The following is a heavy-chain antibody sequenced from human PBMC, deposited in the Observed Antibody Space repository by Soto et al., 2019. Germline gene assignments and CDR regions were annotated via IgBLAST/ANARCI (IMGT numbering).Heavy chain of an antibody. CDR2: IYYSGST. Sequence: QVQLQESGPGLVKPSQTLSLTCTVSGGSISSGGYYWSWIRQHPGKGLEWIGYIYYSGSTYYNPSLKSRVTISVDTSKNQFSLKLSSVTAADTAVYYCAREEYYYGSGSYLGYFYYGMDVWGQGTTVTVSS. CDR1: GGSISSGGYY. D-gene: IGHD3-10*01. CDR3: AREEYYYGSGSYLGYFYYGMDV. J-gene: IGHJ6*02. V-gene: IGHV4-31*03.